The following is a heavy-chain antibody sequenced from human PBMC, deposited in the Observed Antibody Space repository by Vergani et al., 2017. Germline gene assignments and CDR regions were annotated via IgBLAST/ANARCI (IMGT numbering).Heavy chain of an antibody. CDR3: AKHFRGWGIDY. Sequence: QVQLVESGGGVVQRGGSLSLSCATSGFTLGNYDMQWTRQGPGKGLEFVAFIQFDGSNQYYADSVKGRFTLSRDFSKNTLYLQMNSLRTDDTATYYCAKHFRGWGIDYWGQGTQVIVSS. D-gene: IGHD3-16*01. J-gene: IGHJ4*02. CDR2: IQFDGSNQ. V-gene: IGHV3-30*02. CDR1: GFTLGNYD.